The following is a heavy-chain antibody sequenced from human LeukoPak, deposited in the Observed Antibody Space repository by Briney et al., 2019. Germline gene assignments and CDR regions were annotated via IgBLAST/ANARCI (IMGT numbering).Heavy chain of an antibody. CDR2: INLNSGGT. J-gene: IGHJ4*02. D-gene: IGHD2-2*01. Sequence: ASVKVSCKASGYTFTGYYMHWVRQAPGQGLEWMGWINLNSGGTNYAQKFQGRVTMIRDMSISTAYMELSRLRSDDTAMYYCARQGASTSPADYWGQGTLVTVSS. V-gene: IGHV1-2*02. CDR1: GYTFTGYY. CDR3: ARQGASTSPADY.